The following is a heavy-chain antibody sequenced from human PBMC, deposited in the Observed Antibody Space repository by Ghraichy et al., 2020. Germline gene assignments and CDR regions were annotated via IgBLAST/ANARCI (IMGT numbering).Heavy chain of an antibody. Sequence: ESLNISCTVSGGSISSSSYYWGWIRQPPGKGLEWIGSIYYSGSTYYNPSLKSRVTISVDTSKNQFSLKLSSVTAADTAVYYCARRGNYYDSSGYFNFDYWGQGTLVTVSS. J-gene: IGHJ4*02. D-gene: IGHD3-22*01. CDR2: IYYSGST. V-gene: IGHV4-39*01. CDR3: ARRGNYYDSSGYFNFDY. CDR1: GGSISSSSYY.